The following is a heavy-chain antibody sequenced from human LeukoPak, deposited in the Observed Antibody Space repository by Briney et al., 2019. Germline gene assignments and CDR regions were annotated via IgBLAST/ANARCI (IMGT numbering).Heavy chain of an antibody. Sequence: SQTLSHTSVISRDGASMIIACTGSVRQSPSRGLELLGRTYFRSKWFNDYAVSVKSRITINPDTSMNNCPLQLNSVTPEDTARYSSASDGAGGTTSAYWGQGTMVTVSS. CDR1: RDGASMIIAC. D-gene: IGHD2/OR15-2a*01. CDR3: ASDGAGGTTSAY. CDR2: TYFRSKWFN. J-gene: IGHJ3*01. V-gene: IGHV6-1*01.